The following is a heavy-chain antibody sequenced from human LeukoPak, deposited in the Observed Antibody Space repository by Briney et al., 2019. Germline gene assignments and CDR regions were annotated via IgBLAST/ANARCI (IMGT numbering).Heavy chain of an antibody. D-gene: IGHD4/OR15-4a*01. J-gene: IGHJ4*02. CDR2: INPSGGST. V-gene: IGHV1-46*01. CDR1: GYTFTIYY. CDR3: ARETPLVHFDY. Sequence: GASVTVSCKASGYTFTIYYMHWVRQAPGQGLEWMGIINPSGGSTSYAQKFQGRVTMTRDTSTSTVYMELSSLRSEDTAVYYCARETPLVHFDYWGQGTLVTVSS.